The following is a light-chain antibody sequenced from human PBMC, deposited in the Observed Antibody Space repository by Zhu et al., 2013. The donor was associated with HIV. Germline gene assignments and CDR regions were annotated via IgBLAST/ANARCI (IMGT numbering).Light chain of an antibody. CDR1: QSVSSN. CDR3: QQYGSSRT. V-gene: IGKV3-20*01. CDR2: GAS. Sequence: EIVMTQSPATLSVSPGERATLSCRASQSVSSNLAWYQQKPGQAPRLLIYGASSRATGIPDRFSGSGSGTDFTLTISRLEPEDFAVYYCQQYGSSRTFGQGTKVEI. J-gene: IGKJ1*01.